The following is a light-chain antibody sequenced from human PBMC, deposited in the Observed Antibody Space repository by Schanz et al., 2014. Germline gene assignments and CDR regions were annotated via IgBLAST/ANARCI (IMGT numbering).Light chain of an antibody. CDR2: DAS. CDR1: QSVSSY. CDR3: HQRSTWPPSIT. J-gene: IGKJ5*01. V-gene: IGKV3-11*01. Sequence: EIVLTQSPATLSLSPGERATLSCRASQSVSSYLAWFQQKPGQAPRLLIYDASNRATGIPDRFSGSGSGTDFTLTISSLEPEDFAVYFRHQRSTWPPSITFGQGTRLEVK.